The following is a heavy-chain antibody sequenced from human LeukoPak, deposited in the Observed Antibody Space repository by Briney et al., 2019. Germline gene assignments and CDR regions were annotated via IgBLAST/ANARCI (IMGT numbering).Heavy chain of an antibody. V-gene: IGHV3-9*01. CDR2: ISWSGDII. J-gene: IGHJ5*01. CDR3: AKDSFHTYSSGWSVF. D-gene: IGHD6-19*01. CDR1: GFTFDDYA. Sequence: GGSLRLSCAASGFTFDDYAMHWVRQTPGKGLEWVSSISWSGDIIGYADSVKGRFTISRDNTKNSLYLQMNSLRAEDTAFYYCAKDSFHTYSSGWSVFWGQGTLVTVSS.